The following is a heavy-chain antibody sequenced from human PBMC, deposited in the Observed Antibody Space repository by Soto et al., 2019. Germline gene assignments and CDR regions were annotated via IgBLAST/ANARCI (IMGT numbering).Heavy chain of an antibody. CDR2: IIPIFGTA. Sequence: QVQLVQSGAEVKKPGSSVKVSCKASGGTFSSYAISWVRQAPGQGLEWMGGIIPIFGTANYAQKFQGRVTITADESPRTAYMELSSLRSEDMAVYYCARADGGDDSSGYPMVYWGQGTLVTVSS. J-gene: IGHJ4*02. CDR1: GGTFSSYA. V-gene: IGHV1-69*01. CDR3: ARADGGDDSSGYPMVY. D-gene: IGHD3-22*01.